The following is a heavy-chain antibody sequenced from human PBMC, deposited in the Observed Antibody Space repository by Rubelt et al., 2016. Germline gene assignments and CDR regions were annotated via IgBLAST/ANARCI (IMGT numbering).Heavy chain of an antibody. CDR2: IYYSGRT. CDR3: ARGRFLEWLPPDY. V-gene: IGHV4-39*01. J-gene: IGHJ4*02. D-gene: IGHD3-3*01. CDR1: GGSISSSSYY. Sequence: QLQLQESGPGLVKLSETLSLTCTVSGGSISSSSYYWGWIRQPPGKGLEWIGSIYYSGRTYYNPSLKSRVTISVDTSNNQFSLKLSSVTAADTAVYYCARGRFLEWLPPDYWGQGTLVTVSS.